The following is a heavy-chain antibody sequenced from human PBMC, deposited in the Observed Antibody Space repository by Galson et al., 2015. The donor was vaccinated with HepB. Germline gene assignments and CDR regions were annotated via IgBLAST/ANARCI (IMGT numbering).Heavy chain of an antibody. CDR1: GFTFSSYA. Sequence: SLRLSCAASGFTFSSYAMHWVRQAPGKGLEWVAVISYDGSNKYYADSVKGRFTISRDNSKNTLYLQMNSLRAEDTAVYYCARAPKYCSSTSCFFLYYFDYWGQGTLVTVSS. CDR2: ISYDGSNK. J-gene: IGHJ4*02. D-gene: IGHD2-2*01. V-gene: IGHV3-30*04. CDR3: ARAPKYCSSTSCFFLYYFDY.